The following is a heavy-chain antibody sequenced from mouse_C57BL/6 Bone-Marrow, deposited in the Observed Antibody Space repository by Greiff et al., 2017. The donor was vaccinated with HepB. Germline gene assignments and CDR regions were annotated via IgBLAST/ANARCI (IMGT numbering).Heavy chain of an antibody. V-gene: IGHV5-16*01. D-gene: IGHD1-1*01. J-gene: IGHJ1*03. CDR2: INYDGSST. CDR1: GFTFSDYY. CDR3: ARDSSYWYFDV. Sequence: EVMLVESEGGLVQPGSSMKLSCTASGFTFSDYYMAWVRQVPEKGLEWVANINYDGSSTYYLDSLKSRFIISRENAKNILYLQMSSLKSEDTATYYCARDSSYWYFDVWGTGTTVTVSA.